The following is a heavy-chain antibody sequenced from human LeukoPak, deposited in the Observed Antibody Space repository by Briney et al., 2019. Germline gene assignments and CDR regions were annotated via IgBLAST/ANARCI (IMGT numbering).Heavy chain of an antibody. Sequence: PGGSLRLSCAASGFTFSSYGMHWVRQAPGKGLEWVAFIRYDGSNKYYADSVKGRFTISRDNSKNTLYLQMNSLRAEDTAVYYCAKERGAYYDSSGYYDYWGQGTLVTVSS. J-gene: IGHJ4*02. V-gene: IGHV3-30*02. CDR3: AKERGAYYDSSGYYDY. CDR1: GFTFSSYG. D-gene: IGHD3-22*01. CDR2: IRYDGSNK.